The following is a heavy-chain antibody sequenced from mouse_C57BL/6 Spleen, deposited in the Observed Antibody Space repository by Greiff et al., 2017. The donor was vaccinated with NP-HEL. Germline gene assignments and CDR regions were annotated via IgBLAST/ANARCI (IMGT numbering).Heavy chain of an antibody. J-gene: IGHJ3*01. D-gene: IGHD3-3*01. CDR1: GFTFSSYG. CDR3: GRREGTGFAY. CDR2: ISSGGSYT. V-gene: IGHV5-6*02. Sequence: DVMLVESGGDLVKPGGSLKLSCAASGFTFSSYGMSWVRQTPDKRLEWVATISSGGSYTYYPDSVKGPFTISRDNAKNTLYLQMSSLKSEDTAIDYRGRREGTGFAYWGQGTLVTVSA.